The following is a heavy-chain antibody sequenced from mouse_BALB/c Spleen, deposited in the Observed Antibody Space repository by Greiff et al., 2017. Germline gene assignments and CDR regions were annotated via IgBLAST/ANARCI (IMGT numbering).Heavy chain of an antibody. D-gene: IGHD1-1*01. J-gene: IGHJ4*01. V-gene: IGHV1-15*01. CDR2: IDPETGGT. CDR1: GYTFTDYE. CDR3: TRYYPYAMDY. Sequence: VQLVESGAELVRPGASVTLSCKASGYTFTDYEMHWVKQTPVHGLEWIGAIDPETGGTAYNQKFKGKATLTADKSSSTAYMELRSLTSEDSAVYYCTRYYPYAMDYWGQGTSVTVSS.